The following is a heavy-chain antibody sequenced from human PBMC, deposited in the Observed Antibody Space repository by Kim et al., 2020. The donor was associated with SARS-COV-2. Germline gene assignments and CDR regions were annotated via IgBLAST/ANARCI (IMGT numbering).Heavy chain of an antibody. CDR3: ARRGWQQLDPFHY. Sequence: SETLSLTCTVSGGSVTSSDYYWDWIRQPPGKGLEWIGSFYYSGNIYYNPSLKSRVTISVDTSKNQFSLKLSSVTAADTAFYYCARRGWQQLDPFHYWGQGTLVTVSS. CDR1: GGSVTSSDYY. D-gene: IGHD6-13*01. CDR2: FYYSGNI. J-gene: IGHJ4*02. V-gene: IGHV4-39*01.